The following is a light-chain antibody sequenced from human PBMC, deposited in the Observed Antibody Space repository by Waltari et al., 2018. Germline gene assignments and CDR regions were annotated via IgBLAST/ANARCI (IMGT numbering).Light chain of an antibody. CDR1: SLRRYY. CDR2: GPD. CDR3: HSRETFSTRL. Sequence: SSDLTQDPSLSVDLGQTVRITCQGDSLRRYYASWYQQRPGQAPILVLYGPDNRPSVIPDRFSGSTSGQTASLTITGAQAEDEADYYCHSRETFSTRLFGGGTRLTV. J-gene: IGLJ2*01. V-gene: IGLV3-19*01.